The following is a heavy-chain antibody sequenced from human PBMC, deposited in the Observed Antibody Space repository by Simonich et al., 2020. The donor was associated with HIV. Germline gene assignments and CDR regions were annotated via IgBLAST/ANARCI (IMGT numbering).Heavy chain of an antibody. J-gene: IGHJ4*02. CDR3: ARGLAARLSHFDY. CDR2: INHSGSN. V-gene: IGHV4-34*01. CDR1: GGSFSGYY. D-gene: IGHD6-6*01. Sequence: QVQLQQWGAGLLKPSETLSLTCAVYGGSFSGYYWSWIRQPPGKGLEWIGEINHSGSNNYNPSLKTRVTISVDTSKNQFSLKLSSVTAADTAVYYCARGLAARLSHFDYWGQGTLVTVSS.